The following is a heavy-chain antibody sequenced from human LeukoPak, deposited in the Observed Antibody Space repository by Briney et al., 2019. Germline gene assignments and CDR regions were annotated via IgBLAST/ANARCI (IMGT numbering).Heavy chain of an antibody. V-gene: IGHV3-23*01. CDR2: ISGNGGTT. J-gene: IGHJ4*02. D-gene: IGHD2-2*01. CDR3: AKLPAAMRPFDY. CDR1: GFTFNNYA. Sequence: PGGSLRLSCAASGFTFNNYAMSWVRQAPGKGLEWVSGISGNGGTTHYADSVKGRFTISRDNSRNTVFLQMNSLRAEDTAIYYCAKLPAAMRPFDYWGQGTLVTVSS.